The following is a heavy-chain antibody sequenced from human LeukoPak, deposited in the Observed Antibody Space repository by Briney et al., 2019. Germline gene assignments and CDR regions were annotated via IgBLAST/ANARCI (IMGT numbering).Heavy chain of an antibody. D-gene: IGHD5-24*01. J-gene: IGHJ4*02. CDR3: AREMATIVNQFDY. CDR2: ISPYNSNT. V-gene: IGHV1-18*01. Sequence: EASVKVSCKSSVYTFTSYGISWVRQAPGQGLEWMGWISPYNSNTNYAQKLQGRATITTDTTTSTDYMELRSLRSDDTAVYYCAREMATIVNQFDYWGQGTLVTVSS. CDR1: VYTFTSYG.